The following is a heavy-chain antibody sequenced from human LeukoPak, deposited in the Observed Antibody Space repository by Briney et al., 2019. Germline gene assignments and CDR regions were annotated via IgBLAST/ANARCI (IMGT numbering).Heavy chain of an antibody. D-gene: IGHD1-1*01. J-gene: IGHJ4*02. CDR1: GGSFSGYY. Sequence: PSETLSLTCAVYGGSFSGYYWSWIRQPPGKGLEWIGEINHSGSTNYNPSLKSRVTISVDTSKNQFSLKLSSVTAADTAVYYCARLAHNQNLAVDYWGQGTLVTVSS. CDR2: INHSGST. CDR3: ARLAHNQNLAVDY. V-gene: IGHV4-34*01.